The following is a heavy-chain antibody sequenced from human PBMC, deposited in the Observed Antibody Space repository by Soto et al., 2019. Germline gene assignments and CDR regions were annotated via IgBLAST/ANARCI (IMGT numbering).Heavy chain of an antibody. CDR3: ARGCCSGGSCFSFDY. Sequence: QVQLQESGPGLVKPSQTLSLTCTVSGGSISSGGYYWSWIRQHPGKGLEWIGYIYYSGSTYYNPSLKSRVTISVDTSKNQFSLKLSSVTAADTAVYYCARGCCSGGSCFSFDYWGQGTLVTVSS. J-gene: IGHJ4*02. CDR1: GGSISSGGYY. V-gene: IGHV4-31*03. CDR2: IYYSGST. D-gene: IGHD2-15*01.